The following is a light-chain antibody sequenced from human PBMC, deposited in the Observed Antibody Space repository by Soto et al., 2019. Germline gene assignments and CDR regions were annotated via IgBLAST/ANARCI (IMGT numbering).Light chain of an antibody. J-gene: IGKJ5*01. V-gene: IGKV2D-29*02. CDR2: EVY. CDR3: MQSTQLPPT. Sequence: DVVMRKTPLSLSVPPGDPASISCNSSQSLLHITGETFLFWYLQKPGQSQQILIYEVYTRVSGVPDRFSGSGSGTDFTLEIRRVETDDVGIYYCMQSTQLPPTFGQWTRVEI. CDR1: QSLLHITGETF.